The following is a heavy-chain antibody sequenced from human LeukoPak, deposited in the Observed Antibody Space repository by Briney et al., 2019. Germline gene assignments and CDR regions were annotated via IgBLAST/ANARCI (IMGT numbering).Heavy chain of an antibody. CDR3: ATDRWGVVYLDY. Sequence: GGSLRLSCAASGFTFYDYYMSWIRQAPGKGLEGVSYISSSGTTIYYADSVKGRFTISRDNAKNSLYLQMNSLRAEDTAVYYCATDRWGVVYLDYWGQGTLVTVSS. V-gene: IGHV3-11*04. CDR1: GFTFYDYY. D-gene: IGHD2-15*01. CDR2: ISSSGTTI. J-gene: IGHJ4*02.